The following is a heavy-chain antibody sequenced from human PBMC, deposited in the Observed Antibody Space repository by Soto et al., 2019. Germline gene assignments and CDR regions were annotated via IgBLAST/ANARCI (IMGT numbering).Heavy chain of an antibody. CDR2: INHSGST. CDR3: ARVPAESGDQTFDN. CDR1: GGSFSSYY. V-gene: IGHV4-34*01. J-gene: IGHJ4*02. Sequence: QVQLQQWGAGLLKPSETLSLTCGVYGGSFSSYYWSWIRQPPGKGLEWIGEINHSGSTNYNPSLRGRVTISVDTSKSQFSLKLSSVTAADTAVYYCARVPAESGDQTFDNWGQGALVTVSS.